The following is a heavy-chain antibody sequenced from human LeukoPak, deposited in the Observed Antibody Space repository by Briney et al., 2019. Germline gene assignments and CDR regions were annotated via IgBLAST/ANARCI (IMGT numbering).Heavy chain of an antibody. V-gene: IGHV3-49*04. D-gene: IGHD3-3*01. Sequence: GGPLRLSCAASGFTFSSYSMNWVRQAPGKGLEWVGFIRSKAYGGTTEYAASVKGRFTISRDDSKSIAYLQMNSLKTEDTAVYYCTRTLLEWLSVDYWGQGTLVTVSS. J-gene: IGHJ4*02. CDR3: TRTLLEWLSVDY. CDR2: IRSKAYGGTT. CDR1: GFTFSSYS.